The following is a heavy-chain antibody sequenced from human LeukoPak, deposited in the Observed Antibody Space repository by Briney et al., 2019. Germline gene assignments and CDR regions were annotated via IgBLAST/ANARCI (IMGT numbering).Heavy chain of an antibody. J-gene: IGHJ4*02. CDR3: ARGVVVAPQTFDY. CDR2: IYYSGST. D-gene: IGHD2-21*01. V-gene: IGHV4-61*01. CDR1: GGSISSTSYY. Sequence: SETLSLTCTVSGGSISSTSYYWSWIRQPPGKGLEWIGCIYYSGSTNYNPSLKSRVTISVDTSKNQFSLKLSSVTAADTAVYYCARGVVVAPQTFDYWGQGTLVTVSS.